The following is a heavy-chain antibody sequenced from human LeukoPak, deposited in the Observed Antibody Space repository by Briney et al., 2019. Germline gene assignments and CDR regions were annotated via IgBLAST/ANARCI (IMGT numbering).Heavy chain of an antibody. CDR1: GFTFRSHA. V-gene: IGHV3-23*01. CDR2: IYENGGTT. CDR3: AKDFRIGYSAHFDY. J-gene: IGHJ4*02. D-gene: IGHD2-21*01. Sequence: GVSLRLSCVGSGFTFRSHAMSWVRQAPEKGLEFVSGIYENGGTTYYADSVKGRFSISRDNSKNTLYLQMDSLRGVDTAVYYCAKDFRIGYSAHFDYWGQGALVTVSS.